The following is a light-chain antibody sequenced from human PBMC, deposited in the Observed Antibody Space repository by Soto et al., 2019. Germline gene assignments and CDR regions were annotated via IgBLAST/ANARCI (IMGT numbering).Light chain of an antibody. V-gene: IGLV2-8*01. J-gene: IGLJ1*01. Sequence: QPVLTQPPSASGSPGQSVTISCTGTSSDLGASDSVSWYQQHPGKAPKLMIYEVAKRPSGVPDRFSGSKSGNTASLTVSGLQADDEADYYCSSYAGGNKLVFGTGTKVTVL. CDR3: SSYAGGNKLV. CDR2: EVA. CDR1: SSDLGASDS.